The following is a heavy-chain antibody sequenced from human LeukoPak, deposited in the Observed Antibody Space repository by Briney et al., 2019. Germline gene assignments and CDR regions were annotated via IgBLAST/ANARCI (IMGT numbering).Heavy chain of an antibody. V-gene: IGHV4-34*01. Sequence: SETLSLTCAVYGGSFSGYYWSWIRQPPGKGLEWIGSIYYSGSTYYNPSLKSRVTISVDTSKNQFSLKLSSVTAADTAVYYCASRGLSGPGFDYWGQGTLVTVSS. CDR1: GGSFSGYY. D-gene: IGHD3-10*01. CDR3: ASRGLSGPGFDY. J-gene: IGHJ4*02. CDR2: IYYSGST.